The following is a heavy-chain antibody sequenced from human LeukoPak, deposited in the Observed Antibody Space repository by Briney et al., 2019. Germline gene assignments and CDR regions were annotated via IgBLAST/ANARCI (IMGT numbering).Heavy chain of an antibody. CDR2: IRYDGSNK. J-gene: IGHJ4*02. CDR3: AKDRPLTGRLEVIGGFDY. Sequence: GGSLRLSCAASGFTFSSYGMHWVRQAPGKGLEWVAFIRYDGSNKYYADSVKGRFTISRDNSKNTLYLQMNSLRAADTAWFYCAKDRPLTGRLEVIGGFDYWGQGTLVTVSS. CDR1: GFTFSSYG. D-gene: IGHD3-16*02. V-gene: IGHV3-30*02.